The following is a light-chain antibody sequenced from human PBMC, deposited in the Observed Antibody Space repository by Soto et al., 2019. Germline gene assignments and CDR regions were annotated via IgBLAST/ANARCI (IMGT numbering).Light chain of an antibody. V-gene: IGKV1-27*01. Sequence: DIQMTQSPSSLSASVGDRVTITCRASQGISNYLACYQQKPGKVPKLLIYAASTLQSGVPSRFSGSGSGTDFTLTICSLQPEDVTTYYCQTDTSAPRTFRGGTKLEIK. CDR2: AAS. CDR1: QGISNY. J-gene: IGKJ4*01. CDR3: QTDTSAPRT.